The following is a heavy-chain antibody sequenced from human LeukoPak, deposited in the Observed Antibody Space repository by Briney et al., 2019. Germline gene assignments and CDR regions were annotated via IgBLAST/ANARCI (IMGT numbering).Heavy chain of an antibody. CDR3: ARDSSSSSSFFDY. CDR1: GGSFSGYY. Sequence: SETLSLTCAVYGGSFSGYYWSWIRQPPGKGLEWIGEINHSGSTNYNPSLKSRVTISVDTSKNQFSLKLSSVTAADTAVYYCARDSSSSSSFFDYWGQGTLVTVSS. V-gene: IGHV4-34*01. CDR2: INHSGST. J-gene: IGHJ4*02. D-gene: IGHD6-13*01.